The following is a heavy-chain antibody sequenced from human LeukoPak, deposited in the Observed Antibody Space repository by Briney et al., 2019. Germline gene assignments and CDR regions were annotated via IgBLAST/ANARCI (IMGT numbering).Heavy chain of an antibody. V-gene: IGHV3-23*01. J-gene: IGHJ4*02. CDR2: ITRSGGST. Sequence: GGSLRLSCAASGFTFRDYAMSWVRQAPGKGLEWVSAITRSGGSTYYADSVKGRFTISRDNSKNTLYLQMSNLRVEDTAVYYCAKESLEDFDYWGQGTLVAVSS. CDR3: AKESLEDFDY. D-gene: IGHD2-15*01. CDR1: GFTFRDYA.